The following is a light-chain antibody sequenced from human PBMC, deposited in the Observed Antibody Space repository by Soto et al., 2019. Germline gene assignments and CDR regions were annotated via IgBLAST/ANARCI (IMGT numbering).Light chain of an antibody. Sequence: IQMTQSPSSVSASVGDRVTITCRASQPISSWLAWYQQKPGQPPNLLIYSASTLRSGVPSRFSGSESGTLFTLTITNLQPEDFATYYCQQYDKWPPTFGGGTKVEIK. J-gene: IGKJ4*01. CDR1: QPISSW. CDR3: QQYDKWPPT. CDR2: SAS. V-gene: IGKV1-12*01.